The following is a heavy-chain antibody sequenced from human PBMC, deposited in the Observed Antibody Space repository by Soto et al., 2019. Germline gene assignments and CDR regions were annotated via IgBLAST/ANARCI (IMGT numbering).Heavy chain of an antibody. V-gene: IGHV1-18*04. CDR3: ARKARAAGGLSFYGMVV. CDR1: GYNFTNSH. CDR2: ISSYTVNTYYQHTANT. J-gene: IGHJ6*02. D-gene: IGHD6-25*01. Sequence: KVCYKASGYNFTNSHIHWVLHAPVQGLKWMRWISSYTVNTYYQHTANTEYAQKFLGRVSLTTDTFRTTAYMELWGLRSDYTAVYYCARKARAAGGLSFYGMVVWGPGTKVTGSS.